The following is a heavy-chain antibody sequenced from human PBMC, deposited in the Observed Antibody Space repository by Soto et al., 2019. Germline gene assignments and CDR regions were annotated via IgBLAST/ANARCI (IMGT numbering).Heavy chain of an antibody. J-gene: IGHJ3*02. V-gene: IGHV1-69*13. CDR3: ARALYCSGGSCYPRDAFDI. CDR2: IIPIFGTA. CDR1: GGTFSSYA. Sequence: SVKVSCKASGGTFSSYAISWVRQAPGQGLEWMGGIIPIFGTANYAQKFQGRVTITADESTSTAYMELSSLRSEDTAVYYCARALYCSGGSCYPRDAFDIWGQGTMVTVS. D-gene: IGHD2-15*01.